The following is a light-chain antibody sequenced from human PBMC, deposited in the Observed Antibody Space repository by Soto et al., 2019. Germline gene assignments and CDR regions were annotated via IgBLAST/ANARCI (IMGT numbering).Light chain of an antibody. J-gene: IGKJ4*01. CDR1: QSVSSK. V-gene: IGKV3-15*01. CDR3: QQYNDWPPA. Sequence: ETVMTQSPATLSLSPGERATLSCRASQSVSSKLVWYQQKPGQAPRFLIYGASTMATGIPARFRGSGSGTEFTLTIDSLQSEDFAVYHCQQYNDWPPAFGGGTKVEIK. CDR2: GAS.